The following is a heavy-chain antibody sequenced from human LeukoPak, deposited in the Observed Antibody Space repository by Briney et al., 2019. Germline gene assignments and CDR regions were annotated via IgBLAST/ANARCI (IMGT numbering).Heavy chain of an antibody. CDR1: GFTFSSYE. CDR2: ISSSGSTI. V-gene: IGHV3-48*03. CDR3: ARERYYGSGSYYIPGWFDP. J-gene: IGHJ5*02. D-gene: IGHD3-10*01. Sequence: GGSLRLSCAASGFTFSSYEMNWVRQAPGKGLEWVSYISSSGSTIYYADSVKGRFTISRDNAKNSLYLQMNSLRAEDTAVYYCARERYYGSGSYYIPGWFDPWGQGTLVTVPS.